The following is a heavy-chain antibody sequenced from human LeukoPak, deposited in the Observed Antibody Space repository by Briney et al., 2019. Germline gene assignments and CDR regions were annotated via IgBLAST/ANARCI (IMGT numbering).Heavy chain of an antibody. CDR3: ARIRFYGSGSYYIRWFDP. D-gene: IGHD3-10*01. CDR1: GYTFTGYY. Sequence: ASVKVSCKASGYTFTGYYMHWVRQAPGQGLEWMGWINPNSGGTNYAQKFQGRVTMTRDTSISTAYMELSRLRSDDTAVYYCARIRFYGSGSYYIRWFDPWGQGTLVTVSS. CDR2: INPNSGGT. V-gene: IGHV1-2*02. J-gene: IGHJ5*02.